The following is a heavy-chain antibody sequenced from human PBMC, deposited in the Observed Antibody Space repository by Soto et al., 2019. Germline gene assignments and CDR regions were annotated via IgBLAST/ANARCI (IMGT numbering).Heavy chain of an antibody. CDR3: ARDYSYQRSMDV. CDR1: GLTFSNYA. Sequence: PGGSLRLSCAASGLTFSNYAIHWVRQAPGKGLEWVAVISYDGSNKYYTDSVKGRFIISRDNSENTLYLQMSSLRAEDTAVYYCARDYSYQRSMDVWGQGTTVTVSS. J-gene: IGHJ6*02. D-gene: IGHD2-15*01. V-gene: IGHV3-30-3*01. CDR2: ISYDGSNK.